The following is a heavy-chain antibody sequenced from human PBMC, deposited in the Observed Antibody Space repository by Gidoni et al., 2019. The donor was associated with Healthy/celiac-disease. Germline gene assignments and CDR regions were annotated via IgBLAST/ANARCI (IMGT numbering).Heavy chain of an antibody. Sequence: QVQLQQWGAGLLKPSETLSLTCAVYGGSFSGYYWSWIRQPPGKGLEWIGEINHSGSTNYNPSLKSRVTISVDTSKNQFSLKLSSVTAADTAVYYCARVIGSYAQEGDYWGQGTLVTVSS. CDR2: INHSGST. V-gene: IGHV4-34*01. D-gene: IGHD2-2*01. CDR1: GGSFSGYY. J-gene: IGHJ4*02. CDR3: ARVIGSYAQEGDY.